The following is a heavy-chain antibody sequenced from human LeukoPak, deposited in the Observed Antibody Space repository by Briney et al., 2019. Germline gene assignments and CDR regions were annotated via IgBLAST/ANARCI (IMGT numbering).Heavy chain of an antibody. V-gene: IGHV3-21*01. CDR1: GFTFSRYS. Sequence: GGSLRLSCAASGFTFSRYSMNWVRQAPGKGLEWVSSMSIISGIKYYADSVKGRFTISRDNGENSLYLQLNSLRVEDTAVYYCAREFEYRTSGAGYWGQGTLVTVSS. D-gene: IGHD6-6*01. CDR3: AREFEYRTSGAGY. J-gene: IGHJ4*02. CDR2: MSIISGIK.